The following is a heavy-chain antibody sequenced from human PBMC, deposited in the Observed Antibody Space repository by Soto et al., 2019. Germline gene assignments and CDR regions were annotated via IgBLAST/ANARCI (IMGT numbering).Heavy chain of an antibody. J-gene: IGHJ4*01. CDR2: FVPLLETP. D-gene: IGHD6-19*01. V-gene: IGHV1-69*01. CDR1: GGTFSTSG. CDR3: AREFSSGWAGY. Sequence: QVHLVQSGAEVKKPGSSVKVSCKASGGTFSTSGISWVRQAPGQGLEWVVRFVPLLETPTYAQRFQGRVTITADESTSTAYMEFSSLRSEDTAVYYCAREFSSGWAGYWGHGTLVAVSS.